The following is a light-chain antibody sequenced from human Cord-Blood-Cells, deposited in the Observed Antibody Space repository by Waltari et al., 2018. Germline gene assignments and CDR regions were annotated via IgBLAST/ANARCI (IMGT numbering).Light chain of an antibody. CDR1: SSDVGSYNL. Sequence: QSALTQPPSVSGSPGQSIPISCTATSSDVGSYNLVSWYQQHPGKAPKLMIYEGSKRPSGVSNRFSGSKSGNTASLTISGLQAEDEADYYCCSYAGSSTWVFGGGTKLTVL. V-gene: IGLV2-23*01. CDR3: CSYAGSSTWV. CDR2: EGS. J-gene: IGLJ3*02.